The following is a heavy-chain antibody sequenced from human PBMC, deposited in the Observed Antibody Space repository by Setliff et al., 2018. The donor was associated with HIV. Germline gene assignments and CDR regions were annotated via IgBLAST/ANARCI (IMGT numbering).Heavy chain of an antibody. CDR1: GFTFSHAW. J-gene: IGHJ6*02. D-gene: IGHD2-2*01. CDR2: IKSETDGGTI. Sequence: GGSLRLSCAASGFTFSHAWMSWVRQAPGKGLEWVGRIKSETDGGTIDYAAPVKGRFTISRDDSKNTLYLQMNSLRTEDTAVYYCTTDGIVVVPAAMPGDYYYGMDVWGQGTTVTVSS. V-gene: IGHV3-15*01. CDR3: TTDGIVVVPAAMPGDYYYGMDV.